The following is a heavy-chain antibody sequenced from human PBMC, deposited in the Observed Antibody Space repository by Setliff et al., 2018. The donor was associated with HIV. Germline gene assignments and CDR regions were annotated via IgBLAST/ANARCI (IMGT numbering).Heavy chain of an antibody. D-gene: IGHD7-27*01. CDR1: GYSFTSYW. V-gene: IGHV5-51*01. Sequence: GESLKISCKGFGYSFTSYWIGWVRQMPGNGPEWMGIIYPGDSDTRYSPSFQGQVTISADRSITTAYLHWSSLQASDTAMYYCTRRGRAPGTGDLEAYWGQGTLVTVSS. CDR2: IYPGDSDT. J-gene: IGHJ4*02. CDR3: TRRGRAPGTGDLEAY.